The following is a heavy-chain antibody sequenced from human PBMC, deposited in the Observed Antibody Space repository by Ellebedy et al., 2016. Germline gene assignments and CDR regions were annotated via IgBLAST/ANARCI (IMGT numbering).Heavy chain of an antibody. CDR1: GGSISSISSY. D-gene: IGHD5-24*01. V-gene: IGHV4-39*07. Sequence: SETLSLXXTVSGGSISSISSYWGWIRQSPGKGLEWIGSVYYSGNTYYNPSLRSRVTISPDTSKNQFSLKLTSVTAADTAVYYCARLTFTKDDYNLYWYFDLWGRGTLVTVSS. CDR2: VYYSGNT. J-gene: IGHJ2*01. CDR3: ARLTFTKDDYNLYWYFDL.